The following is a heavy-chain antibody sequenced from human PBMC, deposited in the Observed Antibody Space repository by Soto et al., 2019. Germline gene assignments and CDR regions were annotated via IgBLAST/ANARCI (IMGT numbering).Heavy chain of an antibody. J-gene: IGHJ4*02. Sequence: QVQLVESGGGVVQPGRSLRLSCAASGFTFSSYDIHWVRQAPGKGLEWVASISFDGSHKYHADSVKGRFTVSRDTFKNTVFLQVDSLRPEDTDVYYCANGLRRCYNSVAELEYWGQGTLVNVSS. CDR2: ISFDGSHK. V-gene: IGHV3-30*18. CDR3: ANGLRRCYNSVAELEY. D-gene: IGHD3-10*01. CDR1: GFTFSSYD.